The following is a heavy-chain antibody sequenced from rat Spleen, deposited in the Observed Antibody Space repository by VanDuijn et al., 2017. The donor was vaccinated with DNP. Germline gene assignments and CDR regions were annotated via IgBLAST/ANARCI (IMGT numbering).Heavy chain of an antibody. CDR3: ARQMYTTDYGGAMDA. D-gene: IGHD1-6*01. CDR2: ISYDGSST. J-gene: IGHJ4*01. CDR1: GFTFSDYN. Sequence: EVQLVESGGGLVQPGRSLKLSCAASGFTFSDYNMAWVRQAPKKGLEWVATISYDGSSTYYRDSVKGRFTVSRDNAKSSLYLQMDSLRSEDTATYYCARQMYTTDYGGAMDAWGQGTSVTVSS. V-gene: IGHV5-7*01.